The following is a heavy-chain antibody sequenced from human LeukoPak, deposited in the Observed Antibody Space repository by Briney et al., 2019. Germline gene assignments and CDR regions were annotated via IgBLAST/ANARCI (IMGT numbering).Heavy chain of an antibody. CDR2: ISYDGSNK. J-gene: IGHJ1*01. V-gene: IGHV3-30-3*01. CDR1: GFTFSSYA. D-gene: IGHD4-17*01. Sequence: GGSLRLSCAASGFTFSSYAMHWVRQAPGKGLEWVAVISYDGSNKYYADSVKGRFTISRDNSKNTLYLQMNSLRAEDTAVYYCARGRRWATVTTSGEGAEYFQHWGQGTLVTVSS. CDR3: ARGRRWATVTTSGEGAEYFQH.